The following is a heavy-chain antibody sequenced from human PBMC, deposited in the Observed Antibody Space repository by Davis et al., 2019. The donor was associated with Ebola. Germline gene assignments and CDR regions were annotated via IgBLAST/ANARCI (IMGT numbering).Heavy chain of an antibody. Sequence: GGSLTLSCAASGFTLSDYYMSWIRQAPGKGLEWVSSIRSSDTTIYYSDPVKGRFTVSRDNAKNSLYLQMNSLRAEDTAVYYCARDKRSSWYGGMDVWGQGTTVTVSS. CDR1: GFTLSDYY. CDR3: ARDKRSSWYGGMDV. D-gene: IGHD6-19*01. J-gene: IGHJ6*02. CDR2: IRSSDTTI. V-gene: IGHV3-11*01.